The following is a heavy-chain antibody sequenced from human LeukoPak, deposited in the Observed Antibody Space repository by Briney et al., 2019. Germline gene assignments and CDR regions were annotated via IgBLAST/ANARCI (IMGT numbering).Heavy chain of an antibody. CDR1: GFTVSSNY. D-gene: IGHD6-13*01. V-gene: IGHV3-53*01. CDR3: ARGIATAAHEDRFDP. Sequence: GGSLRLSCAASGFTVSSNYMSWVRQAPGKGLEWVSVIYSGGSTYYADSVKGRFTISRDNSKNTLYLQMNSLRAEDTAVYYCARGIATAAHEDRFDPWGQGTLVTVSS. J-gene: IGHJ5*02. CDR2: IYSGGST.